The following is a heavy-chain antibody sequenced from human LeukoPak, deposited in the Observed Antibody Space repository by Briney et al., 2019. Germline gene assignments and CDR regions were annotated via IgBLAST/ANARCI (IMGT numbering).Heavy chain of an antibody. CDR2: IYYSGST. J-gene: IGHJ4*02. CDR1: GGSISSGDYY. Sequence: SQTLSLTCTVSGGSISSGDYYWSWIRQPPGKGLEWIGYIYYSGSTYYNPSLKSRVTISVDTSKNQFSLKLSSVTAADTAVYYCARVSIAAAGIDYWGQGTLVTVSS. V-gene: IGHV4-30-4*01. D-gene: IGHD6-13*01. CDR3: ARVSIAAAGIDY.